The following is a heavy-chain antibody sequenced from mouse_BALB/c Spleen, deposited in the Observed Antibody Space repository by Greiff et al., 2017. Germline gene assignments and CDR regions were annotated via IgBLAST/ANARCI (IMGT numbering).Heavy chain of an antibody. V-gene: IGHV1-9*01. CDR1: GYTFSSYW. Sequence: VQLQQSGAELMKPGASVKISCKATGYTFSSYWIEWVKQRPGHGLEWIGEILPGSGSTNYNEKFKGKATFTADTSSNTAYMQLSSLTSEDSAVYYCARRGLLLRSGEAYWGQGTLVTVSA. D-gene: IGHD1-1*01. CDR3: ARRGLLLRSGEAY. CDR2: ILPGSGST. J-gene: IGHJ3*01.